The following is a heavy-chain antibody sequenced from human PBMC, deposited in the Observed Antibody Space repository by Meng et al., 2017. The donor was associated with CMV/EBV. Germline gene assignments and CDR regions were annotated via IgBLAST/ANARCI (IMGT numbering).Heavy chain of an antibody. D-gene: IGHD3-3*01. CDR1: GGSVSCGSYY. J-gene: IGHJ5*02. CDR3: ARGRGYDFWSGYQMGNWFDP. V-gene: IGHV4-61*01. CDR2: IYHSGST. Sequence: SETLSLTCTVSGGSVSCGSYYWSWIRQPPGKGLEWIGYIYHSGSTNYNPSLKSRVTISVDTSKNQFSLKLSSVTAADTAVYYCARGRGYDFWSGYQMGNWFDPWGQGTLVTVSS.